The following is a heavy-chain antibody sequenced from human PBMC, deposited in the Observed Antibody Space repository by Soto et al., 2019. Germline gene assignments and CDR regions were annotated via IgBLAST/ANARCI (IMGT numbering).Heavy chain of an antibody. Sequence: VQLVESGGGVVQPGRSLRLSCAASGFSFSTYAMTWVRQAPGKGLQWVSAISGGGSNTHYADSVKGRFTISRDNSKKLLHLQMNSLRAEDTAIYYCAKFSAASVYDISSAPDYWGQGTLVTVSS. CDR2: ISGGGSNT. J-gene: IGHJ4*02. D-gene: IGHD3-9*01. CDR1: GFSFSTYA. V-gene: IGHV3-23*04. CDR3: AKFSAASVYDISSAPDY.